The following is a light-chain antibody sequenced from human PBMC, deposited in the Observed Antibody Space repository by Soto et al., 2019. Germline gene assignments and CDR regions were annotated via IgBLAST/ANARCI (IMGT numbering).Light chain of an antibody. V-gene: IGLV1-44*01. Sequence: QSVLTQPPSASGTPGQRVTISCSGSSSNIGSNTVNWYQQLPGTAPKLLIYNNNQRPSGIPDRFSGSKSGTSASLAISGLQPDDAADYYCAARDDSLNGLVFGTGTKVTVL. CDR2: NNN. CDR3: AARDDSLNGLV. J-gene: IGLJ1*01. CDR1: SSNIGSNT.